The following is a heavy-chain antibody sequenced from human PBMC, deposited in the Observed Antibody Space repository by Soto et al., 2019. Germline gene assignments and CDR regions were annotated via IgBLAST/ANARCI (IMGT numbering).Heavy chain of an antibody. J-gene: IGHJ4*02. CDR2: IYWDDDK. V-gene: IGHV2-5*02. D-gene: IGHD3-3*01. Sequence: QITLKESGPTLVKPTQTLTLTCTFSGFSLSTSGVGVGWIRQPPGKALEWLALIYWDDDKRYSPSLKSRLTITKDTSQNQVVLTMTNMDPVDTATYYCAHSGYDFWSGYTGNNFDYWGQGTLVTVSS. CDR3: AHSGYDFWSGYTGNNFDY. CDR1: GFSLSTSGVG.